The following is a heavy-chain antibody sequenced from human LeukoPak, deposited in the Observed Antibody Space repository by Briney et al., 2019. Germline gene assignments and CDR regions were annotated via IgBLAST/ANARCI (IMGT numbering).Heavy chain of an antibody. J-gene: IGHJ5*02. D-gene: IGHD4-17*01. V-gene: IGHV1-18*01. CDR2: ISAYNGNT. Sequence: GASVKVSCKASGYTFTGYGISWVRRAPGQGLEWMGWISAYNGNTNYAQKLQGRVTMTTDTSTSTAYMELRSLRSDDTAVYYCARDPTTVTSSNWFDPWGQGTLVTVSS. CDR3: ARDPTTVTSSNWFDP. CDR1: GYTFTGYG.